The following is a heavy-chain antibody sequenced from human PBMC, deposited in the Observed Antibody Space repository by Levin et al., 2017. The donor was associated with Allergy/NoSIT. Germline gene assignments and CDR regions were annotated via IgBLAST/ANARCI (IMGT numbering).Heavy chain of an antibody. V-gene: IGHV3-72*01. CDR1: GFTFSDHY. CDR2: TRNKANSYTT. Sequence: PGESLKISCAASGFTFSDHYMDWVRQAPGKGLEWVGRTRNKANSYTTEYAASVKGRFTISRDDSKNSLYLQMNSLKTEDTAVYYCARELTGIGYMDVWGKGTTVTVSS. J-gene: IGHJ6*03. CDR3: ARELTGIGYMDV.